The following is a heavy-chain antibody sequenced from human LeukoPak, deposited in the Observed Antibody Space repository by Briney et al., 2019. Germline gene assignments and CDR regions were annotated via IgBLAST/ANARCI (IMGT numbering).Heavy chain of an antibody. CDR3: ARDFAYYDFWSGYYTQGANWFDP. V-gene: IGHV3-21*01. CDR1: GFTFSSYG. D-gene: IGHD3-3*01. J-gene: IGHJ5*02. CDR2: ISSSSSYI. Sequence: GGSLRLSCAASGFTFSSYGMDWVRQAPGKGLEWVSSISSSSSYIYYADSVKGRFTISRDNAKNSLYLQMNSLRAEDTAVYYCARDFAYYDFWSGYYTQGANWFDPWGQGTLVTVSS.